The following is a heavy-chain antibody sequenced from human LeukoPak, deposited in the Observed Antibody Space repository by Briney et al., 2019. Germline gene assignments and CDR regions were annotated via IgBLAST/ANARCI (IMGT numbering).Heavy chain of an antibody. D-gene: IGHD3-16*01. CDR1: GFTFDDYA. V-gene: IGHV3-43*02. J-gene: IGHJ4*02. CDR2: ISGDGGST. CDR3: ARLPFWGGDDY. Sequence: PGGSLTLSYAASGFTFDDYAMNWVRQAPGKGLEWVSLISGDGGSTYYADSVKGRFTISRDNAKNSLYLQMNSLRAEDTAVYYCARLPFWGGDDYWGQGTLVTVSS.